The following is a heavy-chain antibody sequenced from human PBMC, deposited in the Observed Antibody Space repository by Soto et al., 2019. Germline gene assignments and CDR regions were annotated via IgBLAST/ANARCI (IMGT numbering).Heavy chain of an antibody. Sequence: EVPLVESGGGLVQPGGSLRLSCAASGFTFSSYSMNWVRQAPGKGLEWVSYISSSSSTIYYADSVKGRFTISRDNAKNSLYQQMNSLSAEDTAVYYCARDALEDRGVYWGQGTLVTVSS. D-gene: IGHD3-10*01. CDR2: ISSSSSTI. J-gene: IGHJ4*02. CDR3: ARDALEDRGVY. V-gene: IGHV3-48*01. CDR1: GFTFSSYS.